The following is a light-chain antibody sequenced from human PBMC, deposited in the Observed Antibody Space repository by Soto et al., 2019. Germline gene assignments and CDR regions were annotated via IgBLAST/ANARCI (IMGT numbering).Light chain of an antibody. CDR3: SSYTSSSTPWV. V-gene: IGLV2-14*01. Sequence: QSALTQPASVSGSPGQSITISCTGTSSDVGGHNYVSWYQQHPGKAPKLMIYDVSNRPSGVSNRFSGSKSGNTASLTISGLQAEDEADYYCSSYTSSSTPWVFGGGTQLTVL. CDR2: DVS. J-gene: IGLJ3*02. CDR1: SSDVGGHNY.